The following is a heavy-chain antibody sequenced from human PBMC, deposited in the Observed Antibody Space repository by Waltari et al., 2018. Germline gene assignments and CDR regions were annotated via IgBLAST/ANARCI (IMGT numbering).Heavy chain of an antibody. CDR2: ISYNGAT. V-gene: IGHV4-39*05. D-gene: IGHD5-12*01. Sequence: QLQLQESGPGLVKPSETPSLTCSVSVVSITTNRHYWGWIRQPPGQGLEWIGTISYNGATYSSPSLRSRVTIFRDTSKNQLSLKLGSVTAADTAFYYCATYIGASLGTAAFDVWGQGTMVTVSS. CDR3: ATYIGASLGTAAFDV. J-gene: IGHJ3*01. CDR1: VVSITTNRHY.